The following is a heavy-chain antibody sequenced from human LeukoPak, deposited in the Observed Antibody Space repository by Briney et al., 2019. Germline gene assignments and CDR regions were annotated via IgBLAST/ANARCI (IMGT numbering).Heavy chain of an antibody. J-gene: IGHJ4*02. D-gene: IGHD6-13*01. CDR3: AKSPRQLVEIDY. V-gene: IGHV3-30*18. Sequence: PGGSLRLSCAASGFTFSSYGMHWVRQAPGKGLEWVVVISYDGSNKYYADSVKGRFTISRDNSKNTLYLQMNSLRAEDTAVYYCAKSPRQLVEIDYWGQGTLVTVSS. CDR2: ISYDGSNK. CDR1: GFTFSSYG.